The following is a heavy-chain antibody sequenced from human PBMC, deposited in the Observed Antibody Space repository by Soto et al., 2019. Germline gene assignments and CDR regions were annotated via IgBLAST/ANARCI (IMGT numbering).Heavy chain of an antibody. D-gene: IGHD2-2*01. Sequence: QVQLVQSGAEVKKPGASVKVSCKASGYTFTSYDINWVRQATGQGLEWMGWMNPNSGNTGYAQKFQGRVTMTRNTSISTAXXEXSXXRSEDTAVYYCASGKSWDALVPAAYNYYYYYGMDVWGQGTTVTVSS. V-gene: IGHV1-8*01. CDR3: ASGKSWDALVPAAYNYYYYYGMDV. CDR1: GYTFTSYD. CDR2: MNPNSGNT. J-gene: IGHJ6*02.